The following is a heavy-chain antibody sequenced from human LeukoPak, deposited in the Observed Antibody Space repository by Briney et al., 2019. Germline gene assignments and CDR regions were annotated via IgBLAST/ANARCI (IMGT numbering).Heavy chain of an antibody. V-gene: IGHV4-61*02. Sequence: PSETLSLTCSVSGDSISHGTYYWSWIRQPAGQGLEWIGRIYTTGVTNYNPSLKTRVTISVDPSLNQFSLNLTSVTAADPAVYYCAREFLASRRNWVDPWGQGTLVTVSS. CDR2: IYTTGVT. D-gene: IGHD6-6*01. CDR1: GDSISHGTYY. J-gene: IGHJ5*02. CDR3: AREFLASRRNWVDP.